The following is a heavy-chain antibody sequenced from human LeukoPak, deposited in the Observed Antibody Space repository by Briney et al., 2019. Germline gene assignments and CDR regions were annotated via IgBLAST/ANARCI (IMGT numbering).Heavy chain of an antibody. Sequence: SETLSLTCTVSGGSISSSSYYWGWIRQPPGKGLEWIGSIYYSGSTYYNPSLKSRVTISVDTSKNQFSLKLSSVTAADTAVYYCARAPKIFGVAYDYWGQGTLVTVSS. CDR2: IYYSGST. CDR1: GGSISSSSYY. V-gene: IGHV4-39*01. J-gene: IGHJ4*02. D-gene: IGHD3-3*01. CDR3: ARAPKIFGVAYDY.